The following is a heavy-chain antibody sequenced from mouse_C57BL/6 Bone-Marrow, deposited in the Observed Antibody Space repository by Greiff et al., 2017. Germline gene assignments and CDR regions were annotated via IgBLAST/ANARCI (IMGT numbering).Heavy chain of an antibody. CDR2: IWSGGST. CDR1: GFSLTSYG. V-gene: IGHV2-2*01. Sequence: QVQLKESGPGLVQPSQSLSITCTASGFSLTSYGVHWVRQSPGKGLEWLGVIWSGGSTAYNAAFISRLSISKDKSKSPVFFNMNSLHADDTAIYYCDSSSPGYWGQGTALTLSS. J-gene: IGHJ2*01. CDR3: DSSSPGY. D-gene: IGHD6-2*01.